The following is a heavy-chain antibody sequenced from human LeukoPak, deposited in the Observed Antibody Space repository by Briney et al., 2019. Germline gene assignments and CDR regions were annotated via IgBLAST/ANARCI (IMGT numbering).Heavy chain of an antibody. Sequence: GGSLRLSCAASGFTFSSYAMSWVRQAPGKGREWVSAISGSGGSTYYADSVKGRFTISRDNSKNTLYLQMNSLRAEDTAVYYCAKVSVWSGYYSGMDVWGQGTTVTVSS. CDR1: GFTFSSYA. CDR2: ISGSGGST. V-gene: IGHV3-23*01. CDR3: AKVSVWSGYYSGMDV. D-gene: IGHD3-3*01. J-gene: IGHJ6*02.